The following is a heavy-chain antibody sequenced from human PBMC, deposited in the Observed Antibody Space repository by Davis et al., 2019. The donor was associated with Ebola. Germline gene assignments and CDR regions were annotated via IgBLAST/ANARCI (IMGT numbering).Heavy chain of an antibody. CDR1: GYSFTTYW. V-gene: IGHV5-51*01. J-gene: IGHJ4*02. CDR3: ARTPIAAAGRGIDY. CDR2: IYPGDSDT. Sequence: GGSLRLSCKGSGYSFTTYWIAWVRQMPGKGLEWMGIIYPGDSDTRYSPSFQGQVTISADKSISTAYLQWSSLKASDTAMYYCARTPIAAAGRGIDYWGQGTLVTVSS. D-gene: IGHD6-13*01.